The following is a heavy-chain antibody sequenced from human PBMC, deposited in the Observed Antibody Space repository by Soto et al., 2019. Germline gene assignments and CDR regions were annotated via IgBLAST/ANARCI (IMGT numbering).Heavy chain of an antibody. D-gene: IGHD5-12*01. Sequence: SETLSLTCTVSGGSLSRYYWSWSRQPPGKGLEWIGYIYYSGSTNYNPSLKSRVTISVDTSKNQFSLKLSSVTAADTAVYYCARGYCGYAANSYFYTLFWDDGPTVTVS. CDR1: GGSLSRYY. CDR2: IYYSGST. CDR3: ARGYCGYAANSYFYTLF. J-gene: IGHJ6*03. V-gene: IGHV4-59*01.